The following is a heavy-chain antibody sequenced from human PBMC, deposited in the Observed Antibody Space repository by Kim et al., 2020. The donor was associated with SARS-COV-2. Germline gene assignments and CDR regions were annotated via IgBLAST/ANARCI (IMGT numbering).Heavy chain of an antibody. CDR2: IYYSVST. V-gene: IGHV4-59*01. CDR1: GGSISSYY. Sequence: SETLSLTCTVSGGSISSYYWSWIRQPPGKGLEWIGYIYYSVSTNYNPSLKSRVTISVDTSKNQFSLKLSSVTAADTAVYYCARGEDYDSSGYSFLFYFDYWGQGTLVTVSS. CDR3: ARGEDYDSSGYSFLFYFDY. D-gene: IGHD3-22*01. J-gene: IGHJ4*02.